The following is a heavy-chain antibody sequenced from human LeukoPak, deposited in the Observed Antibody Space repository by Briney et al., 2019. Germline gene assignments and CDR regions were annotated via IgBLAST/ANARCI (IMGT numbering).Heavy chain of an antibody. V-gene: IGHV3-53*01. D-gene: IGHD6-13*01. Sequence: PGGSLRLSCAASGFPVSSNYMNWVRQAPGKGPEWVSVIYSGGSTYYADSVKGRFTISRDNSKNTLYLQMNSLRAEDTAVYYCAKTRPLDSSSWSHGDYWGQGTLVTVSS. CDR2: IYSGGST. J-gene: IGHJ4*02. CDR1: GFPVSSNY. CDR3: AKTRPLDSSSWSHGDY.